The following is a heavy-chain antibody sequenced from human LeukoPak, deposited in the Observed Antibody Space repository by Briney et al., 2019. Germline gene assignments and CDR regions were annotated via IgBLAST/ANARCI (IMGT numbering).Heavy chain of an antibody. D-gene: IGHD6-13*01. Sequence: GGSLRLSCAASGFTFSSYSMNWVRQAPGKGLECVSSISSSSSYIYYADSVKGRFTISRDNAKNSLYLQMNSLRAEDTAVYYCAQLAAAGTAYWGQGTLVTVSS. J-gene: IGHJ4*02. CDR2: ISSSSSYI. V-gene: IGHV3-21*01. CDR3: AQLAAAGTAY. CDR1: GFTFSSYS.